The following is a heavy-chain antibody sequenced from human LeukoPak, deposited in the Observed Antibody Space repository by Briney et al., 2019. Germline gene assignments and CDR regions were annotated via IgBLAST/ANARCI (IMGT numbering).Heavy chain of an antibody. Sequence: GGSLRLACSVSGLTVSSYAMSWVRQAPGKGLEWVSAISGSGGSTYYADSVKGRFTISRDNSKNTLYLQMNSLRAEDTAVYYCARPTAQWLVQNAFDIWGQGTMVTVSS. D-gene: IGHD6-19*01. CDR3: ARPTAQWLVQNAFDI. CDR1: GLTVSSYA. CDR2: ISGSGGST. J-gene: IGHJ3*02. V-gene: IGHV3-23*01.